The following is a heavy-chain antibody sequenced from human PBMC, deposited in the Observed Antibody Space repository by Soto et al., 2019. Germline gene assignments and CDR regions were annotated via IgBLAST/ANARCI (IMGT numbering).Heavy chain of an antibody. V-gene: IGHV1-3*04. J-gene: IGHJ4*02. CDR3: ARGVCGGGGCYSFHFDY. Sequence: QVQPVQSGAEVKKPGASVKVSCKASGYTFTSYAMHWVRQAPGQRLEWMGWINTANDNTKYSQKFQGRVTITRDTSASTAYMELSSLRSEDTAVYFCARGVCGGGGCYSFHFDYWGQGTLVTVSS. CDR1: GYTFTSYA. D-gene: IGHD2-15*01. CDR2: INTANDNT.